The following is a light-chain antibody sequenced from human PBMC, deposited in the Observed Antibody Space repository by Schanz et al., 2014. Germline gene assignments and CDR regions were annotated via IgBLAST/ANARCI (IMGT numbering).Light chain of an antibody. CDR1: QSISGY. CDR2: DAS. Sequence: EIVLTQSPGTLSLSPGERATLSCKASQSISGYDLAWYQQKPGQAPRLLIYDASNRATGIPARFSGSGSGTDFTLTISSLEPEDFAVYYCQQRSNWPRTFGQGTKLEIK. V-gene: IGKV3-11*01. J-gene: IGKJ2*01. CDR3: QQRSNWPRT.